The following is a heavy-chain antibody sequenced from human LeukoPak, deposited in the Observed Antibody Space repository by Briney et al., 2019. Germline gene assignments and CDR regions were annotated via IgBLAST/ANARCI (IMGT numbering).Heavy chain of an antibody. CDR2: IYTSGST. CDR1: GGSISSGSYY. V-gene: IGHV4-61*02. J-gene: IGHJ4*02. D-gene: IGHD1-26*01. Sequence: SETLSLTCTVSGGSISSGSYYWSWIRQPAGKGLEWIGRIYTSGSTNYNPSLKSRVTISVDTSKNQFSLKLSSVTAADTAVYYCARESGGSYGNWGQGTLVTVSS. CDR3: ARESGGSYGN.